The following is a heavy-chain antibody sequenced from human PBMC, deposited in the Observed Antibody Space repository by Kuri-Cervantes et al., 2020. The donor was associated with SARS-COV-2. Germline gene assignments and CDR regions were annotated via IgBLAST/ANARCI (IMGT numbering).Heavy chain of an antibody. Sequence: GSLRLSCTVSGGSISSGRNYWSWIRQPAGKGLEWIGSIYHSGSTYYNPSLKSRVTISVDTSKNQFSLKLSSVTAADTAVYYCARDPGGYYDILTGYNYNWFDPWGQGTLVTVSS. J-gene: IGHJ5*02. CDR3: ARDPGGYYDILTGYNYNWFDP. D-gene: IGHD3-9*01. V-gene: IGHV4-39*07. CDR1: GGSISSGRNY. CDR2: IYHSGST.